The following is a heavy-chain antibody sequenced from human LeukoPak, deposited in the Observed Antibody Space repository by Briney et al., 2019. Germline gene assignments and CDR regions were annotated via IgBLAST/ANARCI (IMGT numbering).Heavy chain of an antibody. CDR1: GFTFSTYS. Sequence: GGSLRLSCAVSGFTFSTYSMNWVRQAPGKGLEWVSFISTSSSYIYYADSVKGRFTISRDNSKNSLYLQMNSLRAEDTAVYYCARDQDWNDRGGLDYWGQRTLVIVSS. V-gene: IGHV3-21*01. CDR2: ISTSSSYI. CDR3: ARDQDWNDRGGLDY. D-gene: IGHD1-1*01. J-gene: IGHJ4*02.